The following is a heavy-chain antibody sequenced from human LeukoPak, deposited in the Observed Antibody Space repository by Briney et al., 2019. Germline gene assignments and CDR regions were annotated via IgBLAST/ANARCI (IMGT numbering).Heavy chain of an antibody. J-gene: IGHJ4*02. D-gene: IGHD6-13*01. CDR1: GFTFSTYW. Sequence: GGSLRLSCAASGFTFSTYWMHWVRHVPGKGLVWVSRISPDGTTTNYADSVKGRFTISRDNAKNTVYLQMNSLRAEDTAVYYCATGYGGSSCHKYWGQGTLVTVSS. V-gene: IGHV3-74*01. CDR2: ISPDGTTT. CDR3: ATGYGGSSCHKY.